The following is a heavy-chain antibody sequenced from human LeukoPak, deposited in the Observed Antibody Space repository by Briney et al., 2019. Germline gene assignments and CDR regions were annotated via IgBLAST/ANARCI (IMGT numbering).Heavy chain of an antibody. CDR2: ISSSGSTI. Sequence: GGSLRLSCAASGFTFSDYYMSWIRQAPGKGLEWVSYISSSGSTIYYADSVKGRFTISRDNAKNSLYLQMNSLRAEDTAVYYCAREPQTYYDFWSGNTNWFDPWGQGTLVTVSS. CDR3: AREPQTYYDFWSGNTNWFDP. CDR1: GFTFSDYY. D-gene: IGHD3-3*01. V-gene: IGHV3-11*04. J-gene: IGHJ5*02.